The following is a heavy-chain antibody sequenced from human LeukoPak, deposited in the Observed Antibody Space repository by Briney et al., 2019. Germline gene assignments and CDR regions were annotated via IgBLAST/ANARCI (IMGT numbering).Heavy chain of an antibody. CDR3: ARVTRIYSSGRQYYFDY. D-gene: IGHD6-19*01. CDR1: GGSFSGYY. V-gene: IGHV4-34*01. CDR2: INHSGST. Sequence: SETLSLTCAVYGGSFSGYYWSWIRQPPGKGLEWIGEINHSGSTNYNPSLKSRVTISVDTSKNQFSLKLSSVTAADTAVYYCARVTRIYSSGRQYYFDYWGQGTLVTVSS. J-gene: IGHJ4*02.